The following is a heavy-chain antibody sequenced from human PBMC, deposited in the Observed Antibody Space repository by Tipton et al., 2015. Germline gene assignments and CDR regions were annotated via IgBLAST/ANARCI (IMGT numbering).Heavy chain of an antibody. V-gene: IGHV4-61*08. Sequence: TLSLTCNVFGGSISRSDYYWGWIRQSPGKGLEWIGYISYSGSTHYNPSLKRRVTISLDTSKNQFSLTLNSVTAADTAVYYCARDLEHGMDVWGQGTTVTVSS. D-gene: IGHD5-24*01. J-gene: IGHJ6*02. CDR1: GGSISRSDYY. CDR3: ARDLEHGMDV. CDR2: ISYSGST.